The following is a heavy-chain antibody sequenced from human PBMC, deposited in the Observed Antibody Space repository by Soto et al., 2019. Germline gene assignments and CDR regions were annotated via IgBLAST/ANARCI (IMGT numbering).Heavy chain of an antibody. CDR1: GGSISSYY. J-gene: IGHJ5*02. V-gene: IGHV4-59*08. CDR3: ARQRGVTGTADWFDP. Sequence: QVQLQESGPGLVKPSETLSLTCTVSGGSISSYYWSWIRQPPGKGLEWLGYVYCSGSTNYNPSLKSRVTISVDTSKNQFSLRLSSVTAADTAVYYCARQRGVTGTADWFDPWGQGTLVTVSS. D-gene: IGHD1-7*01. CDR2: VYCSGST.